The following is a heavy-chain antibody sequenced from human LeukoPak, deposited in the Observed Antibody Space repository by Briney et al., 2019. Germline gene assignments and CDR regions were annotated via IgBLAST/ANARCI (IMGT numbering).Heavy chain of an antibody. Sequence: SETLSLTSAVHGGSFSGYYWSWIRQPPGKGLEWIGEINHSGRTNYNPSLKSRVTISVDTSKNQFSLKLSSVTAADTAVYYCATRRARSEGYYSHFDYWGQGTLVTVSS. J-gene: IGHJ4*02. CDR3: ATRRARSEGYYSHFDY. V-gene: IGHV4-34*01. CDR1: GGSFSGYY. D-gene: IGHD3-22*01. CDR2: INHSGRT.